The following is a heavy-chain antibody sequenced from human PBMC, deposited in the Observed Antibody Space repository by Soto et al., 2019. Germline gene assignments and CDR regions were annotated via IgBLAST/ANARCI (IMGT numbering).Heavy chain of an antibody. CDR1: GFTFSSYG. V-gene: IGHV3-33*01. J-gene: IGHJ3*02. CDR2: IWYDGSNK. CDR3: AGYCSGGSCYLGDAFDI. D-gene: IGHD2-15*01. Sequence: GSLRLSCAASGFTFSSYGMHWVRQAPGKGLEWVAVIWYDGSNKYYADSVKGRFTISRDNSKNTLYLQMNSLRAEDTAVYYCAGYCSGGSCYLGDAFDIWGQGTMVTVSS.